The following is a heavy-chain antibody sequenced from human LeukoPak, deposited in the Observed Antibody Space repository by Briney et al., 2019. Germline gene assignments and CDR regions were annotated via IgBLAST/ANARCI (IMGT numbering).Heavy chain of an antibody. D-gene: IGHD3-22*01. CDR1: GDSISSYY. Sequence: MTSETLSLTCTVSGDSISSYYWNWIRQPPGKGPEWIGCISDTGTTKYTPAFKSRVTVSVDPSKNPFSLKLTSVTAADTAVYFCATGYYEPFERWGQGTLVSVSS. CDR2: ISDTGTT. J-gene: IGHJ4*02. CDR3: ATGYYEPFER. V-gene: IGHV4-59*01.